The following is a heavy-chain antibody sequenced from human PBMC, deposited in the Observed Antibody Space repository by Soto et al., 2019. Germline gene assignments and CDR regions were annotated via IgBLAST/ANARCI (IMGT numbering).Heavy chain of an antibody. J-gene: IGHJ6*02. CDR2: ISAYNGNT. Sequence: ASVKVSCKASGYTFTSYGISWVRQAPGQGLEWMGWISAYNGNTNYAQKFQGRVTMTRNTSISTAYMELSSLRSEDTAVYYCARLTSWRYYYGMDVWGQGTTVTVSS. CDR1: GYTFTSYG. V-gene: IGHV1-18*04. CDR3: ARLTSWRYYYGMDV. D-gene: IGHD5-12*01.